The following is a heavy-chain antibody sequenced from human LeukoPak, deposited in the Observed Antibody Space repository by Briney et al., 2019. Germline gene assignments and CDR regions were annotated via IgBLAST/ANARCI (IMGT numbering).Heavy chain of an antibody. CDR3: AKKTTVTAIILD. CDR2: INHSGST. CDR1: GGSFSGYY. Sequence: PSETLSLTCAVYGGSFSGYYWSWIRQPPGKGLEWIGEINHSGSTNYNPSLKSRVTISVDTSKNQFSLKLSSVTAADTAVYYGAKKTTVTAIILDWGQGTLVTVSS. D-gene: IGHD4-17*01. J-gene: IGHJ4*02. V-gene: IGHV4-34*01.